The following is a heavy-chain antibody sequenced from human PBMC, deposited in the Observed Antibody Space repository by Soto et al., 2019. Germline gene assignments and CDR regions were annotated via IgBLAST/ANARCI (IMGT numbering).Heavy chain of an antibody. V-gene: IGHV4-34*01. CDR1: GGSFSGYY. CDR2: INHSGST. CDR3: ARQLPVGATSWFDP. J-gene: IGHJ5*02. Sequence: PSETLSLTCAVYGGSFSGYYWSWIRQPPGKGLEWIGEINHSGSTFYNPSLKSRVTISLDTSKNQFSLRLTSVTAADTAIYYCARQLPVGATSWFDPWGQGTLVTVSS. D-gene: IGHD1-26*01.